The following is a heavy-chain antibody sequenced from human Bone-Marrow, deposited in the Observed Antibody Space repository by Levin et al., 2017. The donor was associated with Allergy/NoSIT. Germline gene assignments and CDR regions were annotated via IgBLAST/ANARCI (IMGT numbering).Heavy chain of an antibody. D-gene: IGHD4-17*01. CDR1: GFTFSNYV. CDR3: VKEMTTVIPVFDY. V-gene: IGHV3-23*01. CDR2: ITNSGRT. Sequence: PGESLKISCAASGFTFSNYVMSWVRQAPGKGLEWVSAITNSGRTYYADSVKGRFTVSRDNSKNMLYLQMNSLRADDTAVYYCVKEMTTVIPVFDYWGQGTLVTVSS. J-gene: IGHJ4*02.